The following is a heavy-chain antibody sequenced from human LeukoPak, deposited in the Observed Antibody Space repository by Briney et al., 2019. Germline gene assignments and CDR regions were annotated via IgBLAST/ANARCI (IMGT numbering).Heavy chain of an antibody. CDR1: GYTFTSYD. V-gene: IGHV1-8*01. CDR2: MNPNSGNT. CDR3: AASGYDACSNWFDP. Sequence: ASMKVSCKASGYTFTSYDINWVRQAPGQGLEWMGWMNPNSGNTGYAQKFQGRVTMTRDTSISTAYMELSRLRSDDTAVYYCAASGYDACSNWFDPWGQGTLVTVSS. D-gene: IGHD5-12*01. J-gene: IGHJ5*02.